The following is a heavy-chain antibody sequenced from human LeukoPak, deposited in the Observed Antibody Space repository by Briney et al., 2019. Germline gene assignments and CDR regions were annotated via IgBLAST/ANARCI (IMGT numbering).Heavy chain of an antibody. CDR3: ARDDAPAGSESYCRRISCYLGRLDV. CDR1: GHTFTGFS. CDR2: INTHNGNT. D-gene: IGHD2-2*01. V-gene: IGHV1-18*01. J-gene: IGHJ6*02. Sequence: ASVKVSCKASGHTFTGFSISWVRQAPGQGLEWMGWINTHNGNTKYTQKFQGRVTMTRDKFTSTAYMELTSLTSDDTAVYYCARDDAPAGSESYCRRISCYLGRLDVWGQGTTITVSS.